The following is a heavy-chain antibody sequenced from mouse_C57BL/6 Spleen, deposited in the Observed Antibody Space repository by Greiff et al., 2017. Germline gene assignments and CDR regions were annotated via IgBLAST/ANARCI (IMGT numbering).Heavy chain of an antibody. Sequence: VQLQQSGPELVKPGASVKISCKASGYSFTDSNMNWVKQSNGKSLEWIGVINPNYGTTSYNQKFNGKATLTVDQSSSTAYMKLNSLTSEDSAVXYCARSGGNPFAYWGQGTLVTVSA. CDR2: INPNYGTT. CDR3: ARSGGNPFAY. D-gene: IGHD2-1*01. V-gene: IGHV1-39*01. CDR1: GYSFTDSN. J-gene: IGHJ3*01.